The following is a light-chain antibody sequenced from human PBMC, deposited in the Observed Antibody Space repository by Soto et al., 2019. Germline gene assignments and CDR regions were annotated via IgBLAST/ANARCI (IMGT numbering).Light chain of an antibody. CDR3: QQYYSSPWT. V-gene: IGKV4-1*01. J-gene: IGKJ1*01. CDR1: QSVLYSSNNMNY. CDR2: SAS. Sequence: DVVLTQSPDSLAVSLGERATINCKSSQSVLYSSNNMNYLAWYQQKAGQPPKLLIYSASTRESGVPDRFGGSGSGTEFTLTISSLQAEDVAVYYCQQYYSSPWTFGQGTKVDIK.